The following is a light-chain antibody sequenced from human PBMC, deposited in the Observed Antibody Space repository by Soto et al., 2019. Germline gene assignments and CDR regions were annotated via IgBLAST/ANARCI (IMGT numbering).Light chain of an antibody. CDR2: ATS. CDR1: QSVSSSY. J-gene: IGKJ4*01. CDR3: QQYGSSIS. Sequence: EIVLTQSPGTLSLSPGERATLSCRASQSVSSSYIAWYQQKPGQAPRLLMYATSSRATGTPDRFSGSGSGTDFSLTISRLEPEDFAVYHCQQYGSSISFGGGTKVEIK. V-gene: IGKV3-20*01.